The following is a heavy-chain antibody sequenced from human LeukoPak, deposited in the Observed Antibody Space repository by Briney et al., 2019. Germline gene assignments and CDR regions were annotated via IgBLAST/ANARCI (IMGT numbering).Heavy chain of an antibody. V-gene: IGHV3-7*01. CDR3: ATVGAPSYYYYMDV. CDR2: IKQDGSEK. CDR1: GFTFSSYW. Sequence: GGSLRLSCAASGFTFSSYWMTWVRQAPGKGLEWVANIKQDGSEKYSVDSLKGRFTISRDNAKKLLYLQMNSLRVDDTAVYYYATVGAPSYYYYMDVWGKGTTVTVSS. J-gene: IGHJ6*03.